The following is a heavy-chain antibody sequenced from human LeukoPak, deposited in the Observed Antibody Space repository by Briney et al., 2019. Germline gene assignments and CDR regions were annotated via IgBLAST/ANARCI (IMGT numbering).Heavy chain of an antibody. Sequence: KPGGSLRLSCAASGYTFTSCAMHWVRQAPGQRLEWMGWINAGNGNTKYSQKFQGRVTITRDTSASTAYMELSSLRSEDTAVYYCARRLPTEGHDAFDIWGQGTMVTVSS. J-gene: IGHJ3*02. CDR2: INAGNGNT. CDR1: GYTFTSCA. D-gene: IGHD4-11*01. CDR3: ARRLPTEGHDAFDI. V-gene: IGHV1-3*01.